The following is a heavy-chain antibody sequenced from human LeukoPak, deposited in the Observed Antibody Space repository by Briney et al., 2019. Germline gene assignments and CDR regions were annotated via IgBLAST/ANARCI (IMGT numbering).Heavy chain of an antibody. CDR3: AMDIVATRGTFKDY. V-gene: IGHV1-69*04. J-gene: IGHJ4*02. D-gene: IGHD5-12*01. CDR2: IIPILGIA. Sequence: GASVKVSCKASGGTFSSYAISWVRQAPGQGLEWMGRIIPILGIANYAQKFQGRVTITADKSTSTAYMELSSLRSEDTAVYYCAMDIVATRGTFKDYWGQGTLVTVSS. CDR1: GGTFSSYA.